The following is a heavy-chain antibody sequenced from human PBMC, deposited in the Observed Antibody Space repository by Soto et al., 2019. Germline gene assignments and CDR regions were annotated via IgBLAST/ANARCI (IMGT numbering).Heavy chain of an antibody. J-gene: IGHJ6*02. CDR2: ISYDGSNK. Sequence: GSLRLSCAASGFTFSSYGMHWVRQAPGKGLEWVAVISYDGSNKYYADSVKGRFTISRDNSKNTLYLQMNSLRAEDTAVYYCAKDLIVGAAYYYYGMDVWGQGTTVTVSS. V-gene: IGHV3-30*18. D-gene: IGHD1-26*01. CDR1: GFTFSSYG. CDR3: AKDLIVGAAYYYYGMDV.